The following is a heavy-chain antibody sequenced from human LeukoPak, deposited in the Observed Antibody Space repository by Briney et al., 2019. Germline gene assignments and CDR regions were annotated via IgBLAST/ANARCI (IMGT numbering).Heavy chain of an antibody. V-gene: IGHV3-21*04. CDR2: ISNDGKYI. J-gene: IGHJ3*02. Sequence: GGSLRLSCAASGFTFSSYSMNWVRQAPGKGLEWVSSISNDGKYIYYADSVKGRFTISRDNAKSSLYLQMNSLKTEDTAVYYCARDKVATGAFDIWGQGTMVTVSS. D-gene: IGHD5-12*01. CDR3: ARDKVATGAFDI. CDR1: GFTFSSYS.